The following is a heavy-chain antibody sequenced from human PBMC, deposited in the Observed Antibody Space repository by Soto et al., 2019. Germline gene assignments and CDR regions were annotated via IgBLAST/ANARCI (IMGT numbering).Heavy chain of an antibody. CDR1: VFSFDDYA. CDR2: ISWNSGSI. J-gene: IGHJ4*02. Sequence: EVQLVESGGGLVQPGRSLRLSCAASVFSFDDYAMHWVRQAPGKGLEWVSGISWNSGSIGYADSVKGRFTISRDNAKNSLYLQMNSLRAEDTALYYCAKVVEHCSGGSCYSYHYYFDYWGQGTLVTVSS. V-gene: IGHV3-9*01. D-gene: IGHD2-15*01. CDR3: AKVVEHCSGGSCYSYHYYFDY.